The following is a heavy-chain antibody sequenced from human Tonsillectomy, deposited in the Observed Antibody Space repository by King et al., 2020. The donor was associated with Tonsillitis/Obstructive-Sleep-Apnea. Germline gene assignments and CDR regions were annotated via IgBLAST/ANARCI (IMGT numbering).Heavy chain of an antibody. D-gene: IGHD2-21*01. CDR3: ARDTRGEGMDV. Sequence: VQLVESGGGVVQPGRSLRLSCAASRFTFSSYGMHWVRQAPGKGLEWVAIIWYDGSNKYHADSVKGRFIISRDNSKNTLYLQMNSLRAEDTAVYYCARDTRGEGMDVWGQGTTVTASS. CDR1: RFTFSSYG. J-gene: IGHJ6*02. V-gene: IGHV3-33*01. CDR2: IWYDGSNK.